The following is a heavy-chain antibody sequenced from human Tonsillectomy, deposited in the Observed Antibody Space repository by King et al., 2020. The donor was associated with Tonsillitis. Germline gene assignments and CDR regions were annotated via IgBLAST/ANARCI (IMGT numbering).Heavy chain of an antibody. CDR3: ARDVSSGWCFDY. CDR1: GFTFSSYA. Sequence: LVESGGGVVQPGRSLRLSCAASGFTFSSYAMHWARQAPGKGLEWVAVISYDGSNKYYADSVKGRFTISRDNSKNTLYLQMNSLRAEDTAVYYCARDVSSGWCFDYWGQGTLVTVSS. J-gene: IGHJ4*02. D-gene: IGHD6-19*01. CDR2: ISYDGSNK. V-gene: IGHV3-30*04.